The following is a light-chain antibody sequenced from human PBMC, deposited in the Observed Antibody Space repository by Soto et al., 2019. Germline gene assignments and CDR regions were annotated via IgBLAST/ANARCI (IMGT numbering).Light chain of an antibody. CDR3: SSFTRSNTYV. J-gene: IGLJ1*01. V-gene: IGLV2-14*03. CDR2: DVT. CDR1: TSDVGGYNY. Sequence: QSALTLPASVSGSPGQSIAISCTGTTSDVGGYNYVSWYQQHPGKAPKLMIYDVTNRPSGVSDRFSGSKSGNTASLTISGLQAEDEGDYYCSSFTRSNTYVFGTGTKVTVL.